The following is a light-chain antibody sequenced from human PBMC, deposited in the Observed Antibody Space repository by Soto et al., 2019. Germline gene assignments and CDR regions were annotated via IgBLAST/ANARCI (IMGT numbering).Light chain of an antibody. Sequence: DIQMTQSPSSLSASVGDIVTITFQASQDISNYLNWYQQKPGKAPKLLIYDASNLETGVPSRFSGSGSGTDFTFTISSLQPEDIATYYCQQYDNLPFFGGGTKVDIK. CDR3: QQYDNLPF. J-gene: IGKJ4*01. CDR1: QDISNY. V-gene: IGKV1-33*01. CDR2: DAS.